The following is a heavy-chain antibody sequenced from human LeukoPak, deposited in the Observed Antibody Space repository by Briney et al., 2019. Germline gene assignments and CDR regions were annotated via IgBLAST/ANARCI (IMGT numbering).Heavy chain of an antibody. CDR1: GYTFTSYG. Sequence: ASVKVSCKASGYTFTSYGISWVRQAPGQGLEWMGWISAYNGNTNYAQKLQGRVTMTTDTSTSTAYMELRSLRSDDTAVYYCARELTAPAANYGMDVWGQGTTVTVSS. D-gene: IGHD2-2*01. V-gene: IGHV1-18*01. CDR2: ISAYNGNT. CDR3: ARELTAPAANYGMDV. J-gene: IGHJ6*02.